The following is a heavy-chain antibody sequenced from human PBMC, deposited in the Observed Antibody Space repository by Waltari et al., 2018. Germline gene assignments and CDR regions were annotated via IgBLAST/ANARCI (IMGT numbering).Heavy chain of an antibody. CDR3: AKDGWLWFRELLI. CDR2: ISGSGGST. J-gene: IGHJ3*02. D-gene: IGHD3-10*01. Sequence: EVQLVESGGGLVQRGGSLRLSCSASGFTFSSYAISWVRQAPGKGLEWVSAISGSGGSTYYADSVKGRFTISRDNSKNTLYLQMNSLRAEDTAVYYCAKDGWLWFRELLIWGQGTMVTVSS. CDR1: GFTFSSYA. V-gene: IGHV3-23*04.